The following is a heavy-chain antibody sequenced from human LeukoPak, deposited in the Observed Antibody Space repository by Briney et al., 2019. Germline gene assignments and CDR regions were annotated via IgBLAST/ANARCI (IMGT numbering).Heavy chain of an antibody. CDR3: ASLPYYDILTGYYIGAFDI. V-gene: IGHV1-69*13. D-gene: IGHD3-9*01. Sequence: SVKVSCKASGGTFSSYAISWVRQAPGQGLEWMGGIIPFFGTANYAQKFQGRVTITADESTSTAYMELSSLRSEDTAVYYCASLPYYDILTGYYIGAFDIWGQGTMVTVSS. CDR1: GGTFSSYA. J-gene: IGHJ3*02. CDR2: IIPFFGTA.